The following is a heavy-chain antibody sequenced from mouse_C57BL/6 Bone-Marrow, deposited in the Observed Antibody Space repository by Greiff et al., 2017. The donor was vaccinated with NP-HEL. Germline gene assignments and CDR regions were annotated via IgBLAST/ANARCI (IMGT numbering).Heavy chain of an antibody. D-gene: IGHD1-1*01. Sequence: VQLQQSGPELVKPGASVKMSCKASGYTFTDYYMHWVKQKPGKGLEWIGEIYPGSGNTYYNEKFKGKATLTADTSSSTAYMQLSSQTSEDSAVYFCASRVVATPSFDYWGQGTTLTVSS. CDR2: YPGSGNTY. CDR3: SRVVATPSFDY. V-gene: IGHV1-83*01. J-gene: IGHJ2*01. CDR1: YTFTDYYM.